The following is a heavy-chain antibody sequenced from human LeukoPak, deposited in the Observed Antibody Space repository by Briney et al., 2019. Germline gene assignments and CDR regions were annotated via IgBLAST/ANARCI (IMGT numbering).Heavy chain of an antibody. CDR3: ARGGSSWQSFDF. D-gene: IGHD6-13*01. Sequence: SETLSLTCTVYGGSISNYYWSWIRQPAGKGLEWIGRIYASGSTNYNPSLKSRVTMSVDTSKKQFSLKLTSVTAADTAVYYCARGGSSWQSFDFWGQGTLVTVSS. CDR1: GGSISNYY. J-gene: IGHJ4*02. V-gene: IGHV4-4*07. CDR2: IYASGST.